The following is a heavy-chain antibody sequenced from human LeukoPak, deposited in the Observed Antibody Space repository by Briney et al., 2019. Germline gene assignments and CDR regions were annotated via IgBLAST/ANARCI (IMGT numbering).Heavy chain of an antibody. CDR1: GFTFSSYR. CDR3: TKGENGMDV. D-gene: IGHD1-26*01. Sequence: GGSLRLSCAASGFTFSSYRMNWVRQAPGKGLEWVSSISDSSSYIYHADPVKGRFTISRDNAKNSVYLQMNSLRAEDTATYYCTKGENGMDVWGQGTTVTVSS. V-gene: IGHV3-21*01. J-gene: IGHJ6*02. CDR2: ISDSSSYI.